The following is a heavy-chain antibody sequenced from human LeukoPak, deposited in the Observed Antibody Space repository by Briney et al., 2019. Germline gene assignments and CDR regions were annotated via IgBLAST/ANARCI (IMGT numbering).Heavy chain of an antibody. V-gene: IGHV3-48*03. CDR3: ARVLRYYDILTGYPRPYYFDY. Sequence: GGSLRLSCAASGFTFSSYEMNWVRQAPGKGLEWVSYISSSGSTIYYTDSVKGRFTISRDNAKNSLYLQMNSLRAEDTAVYYCARVLRYYDILTGYPRPYYFDYWGQGTLVTVSS. J-gene: IGHJ4*02. CDR2: ISSSGSTI. D-gene: IGHD3-9*01. CDR1: GFTFSSYE.